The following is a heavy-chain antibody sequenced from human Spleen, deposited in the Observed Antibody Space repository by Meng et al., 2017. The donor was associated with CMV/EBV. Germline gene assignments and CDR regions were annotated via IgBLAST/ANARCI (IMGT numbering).Heavy chain of an antibody. CDR3: ARAPIAVAGSHFDY. Sequence: QVQLPQSGPGPVKPSGTLSLTCTVSGGSISSYYWSWSRQPAGKGLEWIGRIYTSGSTNYNPPLKSRVTMSVDTSKNQFSLKLSSVTAADTAVYYCARAPIAVAGSHFDYWGQGTLVTVSS. D-gene: IGHD6-19*01. V-gene: IGHV4-4*07. J-gene: IGHJ4*02. CDR1: GGSISSYY. CDR2: IYTSGST.